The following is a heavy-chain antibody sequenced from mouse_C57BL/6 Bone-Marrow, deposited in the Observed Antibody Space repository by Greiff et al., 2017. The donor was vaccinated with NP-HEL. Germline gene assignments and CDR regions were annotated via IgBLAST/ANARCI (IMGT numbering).Heavy chain of an antibody. Sequence: QVQLQQSGPGLVQPSQSLSITCTVSGFSLTSYGVHWVRQSPGKGLEWLGVIWSGGSTDYNAAFISRLSISKDNSKSQVFFKMTSLQAAYTAIYFCARNSDEGYPAWFAYWGQGTLVTVSA. CDR1: GFSLTSYG. CDR2: IWSGGST. J-gene: IGHJ3*01. D-gene: IGHD2-3*01. V-gene: IGHV2-2*01. CDR3: ARNSDEGYPAWFAY.